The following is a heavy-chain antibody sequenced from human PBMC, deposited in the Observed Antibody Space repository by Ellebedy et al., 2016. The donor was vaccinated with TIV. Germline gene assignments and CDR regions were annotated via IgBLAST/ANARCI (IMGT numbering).Heavy chain of an antibody. J-gene: IGHJ4*02. D-gene: IGHD5-18*01. CDR1: GGSVSSGSYY. V-gene: IGHV4-61*01. CDR2: IYYSGST. Sequence: GSLRLSXTVSGGSVSSGSYYWSWIRQPPGKGLEWIGYIYYSGSTNYNPSLKSRVTISVDTSKNQFSLKLSSVTAADTAVYYCARDLEYSYGLPDYWGQGTLVTVSS. CDR3: ARDLEYSYGLPDY.